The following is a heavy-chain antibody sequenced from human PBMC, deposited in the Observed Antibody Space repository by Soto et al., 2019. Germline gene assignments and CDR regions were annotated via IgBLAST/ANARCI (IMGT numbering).Heavy chain of an antibody. Sequence: GGSLRLSCAASGFTFSSYAMSWVRQAPGKGLEWVSAISGSGGSTYYADSVKGRFTISRDNSKNTLYLQMNSLRAEDTAVYYCAKGGYCSSTSCYGSYYYYMDVWGKGTTVTVSS. V-gene: IGHV3-23*01. CDR2: ISGSGGST. CDR1: GFTFSSYA. D-gene: IGHD2-2*01. CDR3: AKGGYCSSTSCYGSYYYYMDV. J-gene: IGHJ6*03.